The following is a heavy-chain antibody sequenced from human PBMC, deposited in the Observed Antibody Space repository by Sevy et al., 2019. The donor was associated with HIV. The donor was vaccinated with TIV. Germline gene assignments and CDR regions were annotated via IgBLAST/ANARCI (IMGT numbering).Heavy chain of an antibody. CDR1: GFTFSSYG. D-gene: IGHD2-2*03. Sequence: GGCLRLSCAASGFTFSSYGMHWVRQAPGKGLEWVVVISPDGTNKYYGDAMRGRFTISRDNSKNTLYLQMDTVRVEDTAVYYCATGYCSPICLIDYWGQGTLVTVSS. CDR3: ATGYCSPICLIDY. CDR2: ISPDGTNK. J-gene: IGHJ4*02. V-gene: IGHV3-30*03.